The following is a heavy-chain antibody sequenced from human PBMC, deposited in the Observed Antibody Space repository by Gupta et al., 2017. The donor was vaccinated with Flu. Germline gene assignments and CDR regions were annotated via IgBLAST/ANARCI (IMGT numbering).Heavy chain of an antibody. D-gene: IGHD2-15*01. V-gene: IGHV3-74*01. Sequence: KGLGWVSRIKSDESSASDADSVKGRFTISRDNAKNTLDLQMNSLRAEDTAVYYCARDGAGDCSGGSCYSWFDPWGQGTLLTVSS. CDR3: ARDGAGDCSGGSCYSWFDP. J-gene: IGHJ5*02. CDR2: IKSDESSA.